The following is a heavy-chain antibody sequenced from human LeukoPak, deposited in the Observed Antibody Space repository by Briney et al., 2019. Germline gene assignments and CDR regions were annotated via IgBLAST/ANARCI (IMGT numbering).Heavy chain of an antibody. D-gene: IGHD2-2*01. CDR1: GFTVSFHY. CDR3: ASLVGPAAPTY. J-gene: IGHJ4*02. CDR2: IYTGGTT. Sequence: GGSLRLSCAASGFTVSFHYMSWVRQAPGKGLEWVSIIYTGGTTYYADSVKGRFTISRDNSKNTLYLQMNSLRADDTAVYYCASLVGPAAPTYWGQGTLVTVSS. V-gene: IGHV3-53*01.